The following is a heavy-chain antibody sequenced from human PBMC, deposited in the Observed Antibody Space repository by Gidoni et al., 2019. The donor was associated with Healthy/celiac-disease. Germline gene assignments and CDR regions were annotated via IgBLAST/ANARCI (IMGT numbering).Heavy chain of an antibody. CDR2: IYYSGST. J-gene: IGHJ5*02. V-gene: IGHV4-39*01. Sequence: QLQLQESGPGLVKPSETLSLTCTVPGCSISSRRYYWGWIRQPPGKGLEWIGSIYYSGSTYYNPSLKSRVTISVDTSKNQFSLKLSSVTAADTAVYYCARLLRWDFWSGPNWFDPWGQGTLVTVSS. CDR1: GCSISSRRYY. D-gene: IGHD3-3*01. CDR3: ARLLRWDFWSGPNWFDP.